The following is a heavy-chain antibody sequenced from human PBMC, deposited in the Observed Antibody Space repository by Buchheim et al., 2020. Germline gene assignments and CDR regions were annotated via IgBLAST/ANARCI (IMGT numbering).Heavy chain of an antibody. CDR3: ARSVYYDFWSDYYSDY. CDR2: ISSSGSTI. Sequence: QVQLVESGGGLVKPGGSLRLSCAASGFTFSDYYMSWIRQAPGKGLEWVSYISSSGSTIYYADSVKGRFTFSRDNAKNSLFLQMSGLRADDTAVYYCARSVYYDFWSDYYSDYWGQGTL. D-gene: IGHD3-3*01. CDR1: GFTFSDYY. V-gene: IGHV3-11*01. J-gene: IGHJ4*02.